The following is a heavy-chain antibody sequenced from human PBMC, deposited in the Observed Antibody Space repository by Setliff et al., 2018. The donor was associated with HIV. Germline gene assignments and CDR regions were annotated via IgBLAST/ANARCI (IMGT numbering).Heavy chain of an antibody. CDR2: ISGNSNYI. CDR1: GFTFSTYT. CDR3: ASSSPGGTPIADY. V-gene: IGHV3-21*04. Sequence: GGSLRLSCAASGFTFSTYTMNWVRQAPGRGLEWVSSISGNSNYIYYADSVKGRFTLSRDNAKNSLYLQMNSLRAEDTAVYYCASSSPGGTPIADYWGQGTLVTVSS. D-gene: IGHD6-6*01. J-gene: IGHJ4*02.